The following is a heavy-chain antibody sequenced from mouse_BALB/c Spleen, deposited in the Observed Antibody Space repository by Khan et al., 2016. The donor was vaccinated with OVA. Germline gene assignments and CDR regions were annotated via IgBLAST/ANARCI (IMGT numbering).Heavy chain of an antibody. CDR3: AKEITSLFDY. J-gene: IGHJ2*02. CDR2: INTNTGEP. CDR1: GYTFTNYG. D-gene: IGHD1-1*01. Sequence: QIQLVQSGPELKKPGETVKISCKASGYTFTNYGMNWLKQAPGKGFKWMGWINTNTGEPTYAEEFKGRFAFSLETSASTAYLQINNLKNEDTATYFCAKEITSLFDYWGQGTSLTVSS. V-gene: IGHV9-3*02.